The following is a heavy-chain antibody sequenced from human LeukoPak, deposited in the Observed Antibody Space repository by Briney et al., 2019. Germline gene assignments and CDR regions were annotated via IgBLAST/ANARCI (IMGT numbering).Heavy chain of an antibody. D-gene: IGHD6-19*01. J-gene: IGHJ4*02. CDR3: ARPYRSGWSGSFDY. CDR2: IHYSGST. Sequence: SETLSLTCTVSGGSISSYYWSWIRQPPGKGLEWIGSIHYSGSTKYYPSLKSRVTILVDTSRNQLSLRMSSVTAADTAVYCCARPYRSGWSGSFDYWGQGTLVTVSS. V-gene: IGHV4-59*01. CDR1: GGSISSYY.